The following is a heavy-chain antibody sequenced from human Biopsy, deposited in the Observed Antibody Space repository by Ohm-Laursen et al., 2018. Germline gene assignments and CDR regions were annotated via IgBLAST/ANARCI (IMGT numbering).Heavy chain of an antibody. CDR3: AKDLGLNYSDRFLFYYGMDA. J-gene: IGHJ6*02. D-gene: IGHD4-17*01. CDR2: ISWNSDDI. CDR1: GFTFDDYA. V-gene: IGHV3-9*01. Sequence: SLRLSCAASGFTFDDYAMHWVRQVPGKGLEWVSGISWNSDDIGYADSVKGRFTISRDNARNALHLQMNSLRTEDTALYYCAKDLGLNYSDRFLFYYGMDAWGRGTTVTVSS.